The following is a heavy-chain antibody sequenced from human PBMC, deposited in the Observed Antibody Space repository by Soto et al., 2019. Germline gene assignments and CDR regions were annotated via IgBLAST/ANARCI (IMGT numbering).Heavy chain of an antibody. CDR2: INPSGGST. D-gene: IGHD2-15*01. V-gene: IGHV1-46*01. Sequence: GASVKVSCKASGYTFTSYYMHWVRQAPGQGLEWMGIINPSGGSTSYAQKFQGRVTMTRDTSTSTVYMELSSLRSEDTAVYYCARHKKRYCSGGSCYATQAFDYWGQGTLVPVSS. CDR1: GYTFTSYY. J-gene: IGHJ4*02. CDR3: ARHKKRYCSGGSCYATQAFDY.